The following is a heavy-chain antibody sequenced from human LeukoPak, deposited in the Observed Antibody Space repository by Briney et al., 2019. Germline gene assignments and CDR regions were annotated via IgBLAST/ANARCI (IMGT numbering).Heavy chain of an antibody. D-gene: IGHD3-10*01. V-gene: IGHV3-23*01. CDR1: GFTFSSYV. J-gene: IGHJ4*02. CDR2: ISGSGGST. CDR3: ARDGYSGSGSLFDY. Sequence: GGSLRLSCAASGFTFSSYVMSWVRQAPGKGLEWVSAISGSGGSTYYADSVKGRFTISRDNSKNTLYLQMNSLRAEDTAVYYCARDGYSGSGSLFDYWGQGTLVTVSS.